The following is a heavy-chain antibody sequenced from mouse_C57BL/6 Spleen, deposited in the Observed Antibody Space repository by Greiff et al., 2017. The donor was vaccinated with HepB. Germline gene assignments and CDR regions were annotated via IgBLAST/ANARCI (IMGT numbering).Heavy chain of an antibody. Sequence: VQLQQSGAELVKPGASVKLSCKASGYTFTSYWMHWVKQRPGQGLEWIGMIHPNSGSTNYNEKFKSKATLTVDKSSSTAYMQLSSLTSEDSAVYYCASPHYYGSPWFAYWGQGTLVTVSA. CDR1: GYTFTSYW. CDR2: IHPNSGST. V-gene: IGHV1-64*01. J-gene: IGHJ3*01. D-gene: IGHD1-1*01. CDR3: ASPHYYGSPWFAY.